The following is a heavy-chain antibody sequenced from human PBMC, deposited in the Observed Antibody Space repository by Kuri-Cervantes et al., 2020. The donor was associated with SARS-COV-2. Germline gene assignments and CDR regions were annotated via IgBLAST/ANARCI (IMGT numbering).Heavy chain of an antibody. J-gene: IGHJ4*02. CDR3: AKDPGFRELLYYFDY. Sequence: GESLKISCAASGFTFSSYAMSWVRQAPGKGLEWVSAISGSGGSTYYADSVKGRFTIPRDNSKNTLYLQMNSLRAEDTAVYYCAKDPGFRELLYYFDYWGQGTLVTVSS. V-gene: IGHV3-23*01. D-gene: IGHD3-10*01. CDR1: GFTFSSYA. CDR2: ISGSGGST.